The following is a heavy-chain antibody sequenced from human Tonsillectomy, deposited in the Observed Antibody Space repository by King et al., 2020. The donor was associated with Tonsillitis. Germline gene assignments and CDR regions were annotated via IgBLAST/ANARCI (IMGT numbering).Heavy chain of an antibody. CDR1: GFTFGDYT. V-gene: IGHV3-49*04. CDR3: AREFLGNYYDRSGIDY. CDR2: IRSKSHGGTT. J-gene: IGHJ4*01. D-gene: IGHD3-22*01. Sequence: VQLVESGGGLVPPGRSLRLSCTASGFTFGDYTMNWVRQAPGKGLEWVGFIRSKSHGGTTEYAASVKGRFSISRDDSKSIAYLQMNSLKTEDTAGYFCAREFLGNYYDRSGIDYWGQGTLVTVSS.